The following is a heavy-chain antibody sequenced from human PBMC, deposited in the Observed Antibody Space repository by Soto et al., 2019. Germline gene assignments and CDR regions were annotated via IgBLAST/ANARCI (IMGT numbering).Heavy chain of an antibody. CDR2: IYYSGST. Sequence: SETLSLTCTVSGGSISSYYWSWIRQPPGKGLEWIGYIYYSGSTNYNPSLKSRVTISVDTSKNQFSLKLSSVTAADTAVYYCARHFVDSPGRVGGDFDYWGQGTLVTVSS. CDR1: GGSISSYY. J-gene: IGHJ4*02. CDR3: ARHFVDSPGRVGGDFDY. D-gene: IGHD3-16*01. V-gene: IGHV4-59*08.